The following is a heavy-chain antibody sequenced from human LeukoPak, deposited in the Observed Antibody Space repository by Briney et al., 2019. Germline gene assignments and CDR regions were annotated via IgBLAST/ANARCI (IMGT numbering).Heavy chain of an antibody. V-gene: IGHV1-18*01. J-gene: IGHJ6*02. Sequence: ASVKVSCKASGYTFTSYGISWVRQAPGQGLEWMGWISAYNGNTNYAQKLQGRVTMTTDTSTSTAYMELRSLRSDDTAVYYCARGLDSSGPKYYYYYYGMDVWGQGTTVTVSS. CDR2: ISAYNGNT. D-gene: IGHD3-22*01. CDR1: GYTFTSYG. CDR3: ARGLDSSGPKYYYYYYGMDV.